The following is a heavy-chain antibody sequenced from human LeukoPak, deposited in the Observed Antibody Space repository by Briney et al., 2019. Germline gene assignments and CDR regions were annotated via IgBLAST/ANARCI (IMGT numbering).Heavy chain of an antibody. D-gene: IGHD3-3*01. J-gene: IGHJ4*02. CDR3: ARGERFLEWLFDY. CDR2: IYYSGST. V-gene: IGHV4-61*08. CDR1: GGSISSGDYY. Sequence: SETLSLTCTVSGGSISSGDYYWSWIRQPPGKGLEWIGYIYYSGSTNYNPSLKSRVTISVDTSKNQFSLKLSSVTAADTAVYYCARGERFLEWLFDYWGQGTLVTVSS.